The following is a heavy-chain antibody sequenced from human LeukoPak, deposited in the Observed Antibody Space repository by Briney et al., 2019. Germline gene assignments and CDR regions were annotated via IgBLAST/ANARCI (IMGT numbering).Heavy chain of an antibody. Sequence: PSETLSLTCTVSGGSISSSSYYWGWIRQPPGKGLEWIGSIYYSGSTYYNPSLKSRVTISVDTSKNQFSLKVSSVTAADTAVYYCARDSSSWYYFDYWGQGTLVTVSS. CDR1: GGSISSSSYY. V-gene: IGHV4-39*02. D-gene: IGHD6-13*01. J-gene: IGHJ4*02. CDR2: IYYSGST. CDR3: ARDSSSWYYFDY.